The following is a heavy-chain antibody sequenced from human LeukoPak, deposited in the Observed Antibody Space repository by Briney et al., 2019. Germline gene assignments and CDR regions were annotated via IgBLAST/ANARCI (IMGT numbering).Heavy chain of an antibody. V-gene: IGHV1-18*01. Sequence: GASVKVSCKASGYTFTSYGISWVRQAPGQGLEWMGWISAYNGNTNYAQKLQGRVTMTTDTSTSTAYMELSSLRSEDTAVYYCAVHIVATIGYYYYMDVWAKGPRSPSP. J-gene: IGHJ6*03. CDR2: ISAYNGNT. D-gene: IGHD5-12*01. CDR1: GYTFTSYG. CDR3: AVHIVATIGYYYYMDV.